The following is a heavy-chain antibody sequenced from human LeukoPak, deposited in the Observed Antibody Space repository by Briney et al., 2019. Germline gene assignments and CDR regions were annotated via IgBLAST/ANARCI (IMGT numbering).Heavy chain of an antibody. Sequence: GGSLRLSCAASGFTFRTYGMSWVRQAPGKGLEWVSAISGSGGSTYYADSVKGRFTISRDNSKNTLYLQMNSLRAEDTAVYYCAKDTQELHHWGQGTLVTVSS. CDR3: AKDTQELHH. D-gene: IGHD1-26*01. V-gene: IGHV3-23*01. CDR1: GFTFRTYG. CDR2: ISGSGGST. J-gene: IGHJ5*02.